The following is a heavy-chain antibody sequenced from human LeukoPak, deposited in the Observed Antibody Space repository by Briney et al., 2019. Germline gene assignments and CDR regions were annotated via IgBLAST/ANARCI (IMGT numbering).Heavy chain of an antibody. D-gene: IGHD6-6*01. CDR1: GGSISSGSYY. CDR2: IYTSGST. V-gene: IGHV4-61*02. J-gene: IGHJ4*02. CDR3: ARDDRRQLLDY. Sequence: SETLSLTCTVSGGSISSGSYYWSWIRQPAGKGLEWIGRIYTSGSTNYNPSLKSRVTISVDTSKNQFSLKLSSVTAADTAVYYCARDDRRQLLDYWGQGTLVTVSS.